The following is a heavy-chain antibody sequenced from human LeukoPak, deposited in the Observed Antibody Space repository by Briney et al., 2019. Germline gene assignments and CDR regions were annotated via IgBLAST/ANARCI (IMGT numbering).Heavy chain of an antibody. CDR1: GGSISSGGYY. CDR2: IYYSGST. Sequence: SETLSLTCTVSGGSISSGGYYWSWIRQHPGKGLEWIGYIYYSGSTYYNPSLKSRVTISVDTSKNQFSLKLSSVTAADTAVYYCARERVFGDPPYCGGDCHGYYYGMDVWGQGTTVTVSS. D-gene: IGHD2-21*02. CDR3: ARERVFGDPPYCGGDCHGYYYGMDV. J-gene: IGHJ6*02. V-gene: IGHV4-31*03.